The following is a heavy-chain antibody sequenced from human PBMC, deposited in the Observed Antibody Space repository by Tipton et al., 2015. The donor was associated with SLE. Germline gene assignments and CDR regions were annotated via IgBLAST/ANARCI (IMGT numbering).Heavy chain of an antibody. CDR2: IYHSGIT. D-gene: IGHD2-15*01. CDR1: GYSISSGYY. CDR3: ARDAYCSGGSCYGFDS. V-gene: IGHV4-38-2*02. J-gene: IGHJ4*02. Sequence: TLSLTCAVSGYSISSGYYWGWIRQPPGKGLEWIGNIYHSGITYYNPSLKSRVTMSLDASKNQFSLTVSSVTAADTAVYHCARDAYCSGGSCYGFDSWGPGTLVAVSS.